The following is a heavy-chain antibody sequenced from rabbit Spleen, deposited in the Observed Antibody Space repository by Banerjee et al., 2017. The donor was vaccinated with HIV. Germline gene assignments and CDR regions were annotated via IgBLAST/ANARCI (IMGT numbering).Heavy chain of an antibody. D-gene: IGHD1-1*01. CDR2: INIVTGKS. CDR1: GFSFSDRDV. J-gene: IGHJ4*01. V-gene: IGHV1S45*01. Sequence: QEQLEESGGGLVKPEGSLTLTCKASGFSFSDRDVMCWVRQAPGKGLTWIACINIVTGKSVYASWAKGRFTMSRTSSTTVTLQMTSLTAADTATYFCARDLVAVIGWNFKLWGPGTLVTVS. CDR3: ARDLVAVIGWNFKL.